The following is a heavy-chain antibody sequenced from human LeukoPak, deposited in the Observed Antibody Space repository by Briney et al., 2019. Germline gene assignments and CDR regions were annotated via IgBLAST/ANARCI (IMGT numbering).Heavy chain of an antibody. CDR3: PKAPLFYDFWGGNIDY. CDR2: ISYDRSNK. V-gene: IGHV3-30*18. J-gene: IGHJ4*02. D-gene: IGHD3-3*01. CDR1: GFTFSSHG. Sequence: GGSLRLSCAASGFTFSSHGMHWVRQAPGKGLEWVAIISYDRSNKYYADSVKGRYTISRDNSKSTLYLQMNSLRPEDTAVYYCPKAPLFYDFWGGNIDYWGQGTLVTVSS.